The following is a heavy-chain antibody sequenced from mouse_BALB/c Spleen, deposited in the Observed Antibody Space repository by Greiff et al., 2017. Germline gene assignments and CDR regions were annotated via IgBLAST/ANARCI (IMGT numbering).Heavy chain of an antibody. CDR1: GFSLTSYG. D-gene: IGHD2-14*01. Sequence: QVHVKQSGPGLVQPSQSLSITCTVSGFSLTSYGVHWVRQSPGKGLEWLGVIWSGGSTDYNAAFISRLSISKDNSKSQVFFKMNSLQANDTAIYYCARKGNYRYDDGFAYWGQGTLVTVSA. J-gene: IGHJ3*01. V-gene: IGHV2-2*02. CDR3: ARKGNYRYDDGFAY. CDR2: IWSGGST.